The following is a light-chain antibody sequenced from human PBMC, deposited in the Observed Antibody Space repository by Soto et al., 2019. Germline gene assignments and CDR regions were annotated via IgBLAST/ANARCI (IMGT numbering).Light chain of an antibody. Sequence: DIQMTQSPSTLSASVGDRVTITCRASQSISGYLAWYQQKPGEAPKLLIYDGSTLESGVPSRFSGSGSETQFTLTTSGLQPEDFATYYCQQHYTYWWTFGQGTKVDIK. V-gene: IGKV1-5*01. J-gene: IGKJ1*01. CDR1: QSISGY. CDR2: DGS. CDR3: QQHYTYWWT.